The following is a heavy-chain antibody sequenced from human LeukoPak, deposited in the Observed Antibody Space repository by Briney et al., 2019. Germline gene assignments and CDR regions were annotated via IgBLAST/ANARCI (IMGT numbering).Heavy chain of an antibody. J-gene: IGHJ6*03. CDR1: GFTFSGSA. V-gene: IGHV3-30*02. Sequence: PGGSLRLSCAASGFTFSGSAMHWVRQAPGKGLEWVAFIRYDGSNKYYADPVKGRFTISRDNSKNTLFLQMNSLRPEDTALYYCARVGTTRTYYYYMDVWGQGTTLTVSS. CDR2: IRYDGSNK. D-gene: IGHD1-14*01. CDR3: ARVGTTRTYYYYMDV.